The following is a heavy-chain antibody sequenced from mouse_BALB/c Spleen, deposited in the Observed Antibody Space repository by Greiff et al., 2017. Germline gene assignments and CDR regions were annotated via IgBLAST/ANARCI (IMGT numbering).Heavy chain of an antibody. Sequence: QVQLQQSGAELAKPGASVKMSCKASGYTFTSYWMHWVKQRPGQGLEWIGYINPSTGYTEYNQKFKDKATLTADKSSSTAYMQLSSLTSEDSAVYYCARVDFPYYYGSSSDYWGQGTTLTVSS. CDR2: INPSTGYT. V-gene: IGHV1-7*01. D-gene: IGHD1-1*01. CDR3: ARVDFPYYYGSSSDY. J-gene: IGHJ2*01. CDR1: GYTFTSYW.